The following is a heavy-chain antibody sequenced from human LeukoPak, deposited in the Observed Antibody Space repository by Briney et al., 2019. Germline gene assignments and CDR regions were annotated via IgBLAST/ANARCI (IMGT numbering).Heavy chain of an antibody. Sequence: GGSLRLSCAASGMPFSSDAMSWVRQAPGKGLEWVSAINGGTTLYADSVKGRFTISRDNSKNTLFLQMNSLRAEDTAVYFCAKCRRYASAWCNWLDPWGQGTQVTVSS. CDR3: AKCRRYASAWCNWLDP. CDR2: INGGTT. V-gene: IGHV3-23*01. CDR1: GMPFSSDA. D-gene: IGHD6-19*01. J-gene: IGHJ5*02.